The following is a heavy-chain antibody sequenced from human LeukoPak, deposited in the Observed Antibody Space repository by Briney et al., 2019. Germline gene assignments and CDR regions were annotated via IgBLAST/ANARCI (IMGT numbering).Heavy chain of an antibody. D-gene: IGHD4-17*01. CDR3: AKVNTVTTDYYSYGMDV. CDR1: GFTFSSYA. CDR2: ISGSGGST. Sequence: GGSLRLSCAASGFTFSSYAMSWVRQAPGKGLEWVSAISGSGGSTYYADSVKGRFTISRDNSKNTLYLQMNSLRAEDTAVYYCAKVNTVTTDYYSYGMDVWGQGTTVTVSS. V-gene: IGHV3-23*01. J-gene: IGHJ6*02.